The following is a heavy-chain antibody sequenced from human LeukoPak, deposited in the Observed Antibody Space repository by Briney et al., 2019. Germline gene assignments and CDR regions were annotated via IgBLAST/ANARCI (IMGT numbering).Heavy chain of an antibody. CDR3: AKDGLGSSGWYVDY. V-gene: IGHV1-2*02. J-gene: IGHJ4*02. Sequence: ASVKVSCKASGYTFTDYYMHWVRQAPGQGLEWMGWINPNSGGTNYAQKFQGRVTMTRDTSISTAYMELSRLRSDDTAVYYCAKDGLGSSGWYVDYWGQGTLVTVSS. CDR2: INPNSGGT. CDR1: GYTFTDYY. D-gene: IGHD6-19*01.